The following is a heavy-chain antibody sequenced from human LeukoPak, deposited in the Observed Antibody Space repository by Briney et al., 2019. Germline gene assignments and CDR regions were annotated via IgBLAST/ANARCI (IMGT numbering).Heavy chain of an antibody. D-gene: IGHD1-26*01. V-gene: IGHV3-30-3*01. CDR3: ARAYWDP. CDR2: ISYDGSNK. J-gene: IGHJ4*02. Sequence: GRSLRLSCAASGFPFSSYAMHWVRQAPGKGLEWVAVISYDGSNKYYADSVKGRFTISRDNSKNTLYLQMNSLRAEDTAVYYCARAYWDPWGQGTLVTVSS. CDR1: GFPFSSYA.